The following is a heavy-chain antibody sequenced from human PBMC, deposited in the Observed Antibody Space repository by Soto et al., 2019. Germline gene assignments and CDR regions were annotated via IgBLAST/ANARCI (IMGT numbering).Heavy chain of an antibody. Sequence: QVQLVESGGGVVQPGRSLRLSCAASGFTFSSYGMHWVRQAPGKGLEWVAVIWYDGSNKYYADSVKGRFTISRDNCKNTLYLQMNSLRAEDTAVYYCARDYGDYWGYFDYWGQGTLVTVSS. D-gene: IGHD4-17*01. CDR2: IWYDGSNK. J-gene: IGHJ4*02. CDR3: ARDYGDYWGYFDY. V-gene: IGHV3-33*01. CDR1: GFTFSSYG.